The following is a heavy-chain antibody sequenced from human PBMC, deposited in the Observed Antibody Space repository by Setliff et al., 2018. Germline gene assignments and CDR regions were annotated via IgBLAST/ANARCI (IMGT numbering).Heavy chain of an antibody. CDR3: ARRGIAGRHNFQH. V-gene: IGHV4-34*01. CDR1: GGSFSGYS. Sequence: PSETLSLTCAVFGGSFSGYSWSWIRQPPGKGLEWIGEINHSGSTNYNPSLKSRVTISVDTSKNQFSLTMSSVTAADTAVYYCARRGIAGRHNFQHWGQGTLVTVSS. CDR2: INHSGST. J-gene: IGHJ1*01. D-gene: IGHD6-6*01.